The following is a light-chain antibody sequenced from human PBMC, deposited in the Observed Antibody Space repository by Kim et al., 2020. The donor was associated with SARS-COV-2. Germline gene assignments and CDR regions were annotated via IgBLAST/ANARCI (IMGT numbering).Light chain of an antibody. V-gene: IGKV1-39*01. CDR1: QSISTY. Sequence: SAAVGDRVTIACRASQSISTYVNWYQQRPGKAPNLLIFAASTLKTGVPSRFSGSGSGTDFTLTISSLQPEDFATYYCQQSSSLPLTFGGGTKLEIK. CDR3: QQSSSLPLT. CDR2: AAS. J-gene: IGKJ4*01.